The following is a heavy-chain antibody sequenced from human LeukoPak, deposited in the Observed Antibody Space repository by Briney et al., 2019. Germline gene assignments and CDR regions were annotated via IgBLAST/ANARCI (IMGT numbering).Heavy chain of an antibody. D-gene: IGHD1-7*01. V-gene: IGHV3-48*03. Sequence: TEGSLRLSCAASGFTFSSYEMNWVRQAPGKGLEWLSYISSSGSTIYYADSAKGRFTISRDNAKNSLYLQMNSLRAEDTAVYCCARDSWNYLYYYYYYMDVWGKGTTVTVSS. CDR1: GFTFSSYE. J-gene: IGHJ6*03. CDR3: ARDSWNYLYYYYYYMDV. CDR2: ISSSGSTI.